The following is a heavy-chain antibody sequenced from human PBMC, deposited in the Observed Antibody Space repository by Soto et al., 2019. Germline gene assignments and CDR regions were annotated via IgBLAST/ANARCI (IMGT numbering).Heavy chain of an antibody. CDR2: INPSGGST. CDR3: ARAFCVEYSSSSVLGY. CDR1: GYTFTSYY. Sequence: QVQLVQSGAEVKKPGASVKVSCKASGYTFTSYYMHWVRQAPGQGLEWMGIINPSGGSTSYAQKFEGRVTMTRDTSTSTGYMELSSLRSEDTAVYYCARAFCVEYSSSSVLGYWGQGTLVTVSS. D-gene: IGHD6-6*01. V-gene: IGHV1-46*01. J-gene: IGHJ4*02.